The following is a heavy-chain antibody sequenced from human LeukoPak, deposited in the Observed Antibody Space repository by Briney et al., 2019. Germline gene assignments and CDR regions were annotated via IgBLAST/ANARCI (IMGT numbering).Heavy chain of an antibody. J-gene: IGHJ4*02. V-gene: IGHV6-1*01. CDR1: GDSVSSNSAA. CDR3: ARAPYSKTYTWNVETFDY. CDR2: TYYRSKWYN. Sequence: SQTLSLTCATSGDSVSSNSAAWNWIRQSPSRGLEWLGRTYYRSKWYNDYAVSVKSRITINPDTSKNQFSLHLNSVTPEDTAVYYCARAPYSKTYTWNVETFDYWGQGTLVTVSS. D-gene: IGHD1-20*01.